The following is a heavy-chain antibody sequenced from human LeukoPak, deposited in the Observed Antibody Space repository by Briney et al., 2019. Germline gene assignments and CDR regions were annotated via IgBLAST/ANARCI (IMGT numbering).Heavy chain of an antibody. D-gene: IGHD5/OR15-5a*01. Sequence: SETLSLTCAVYGGSFSGYYWSWIRQPPGEGLEWIGEINHSGSTNYNPSLKSRVTISVDTSKNQFSLKLSSVTAADTAVYYCARMILSTYLFSRGGFDYWGQGTLVTVSS. V-gene: IGHV4-34*01. CDR3: ARMILSTYLFSRGGFDY. CDR1: GGSFSGYY. J-gene: IGHJ4*02. CDR2: INHSGST.